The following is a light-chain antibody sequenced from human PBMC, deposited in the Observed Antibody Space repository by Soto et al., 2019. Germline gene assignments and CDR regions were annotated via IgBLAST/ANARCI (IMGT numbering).Light chain of an antibody. V-gene: IGKV1-5*01. CDR1: QSIRHY. CDR2: GAS. Sequence: DIQMTQSPPTLSASVGDRVTITCRASQSIRHYLAWYQQMPGKAPKLLIYGASTLQSGVPSRFSGSGSGTEFTLTISSLQPDEFGTYFCQHHNSYSQTFGQGTKVEL. J-gene: IGKJ1*01. CDR3: QHHNSYSQT.